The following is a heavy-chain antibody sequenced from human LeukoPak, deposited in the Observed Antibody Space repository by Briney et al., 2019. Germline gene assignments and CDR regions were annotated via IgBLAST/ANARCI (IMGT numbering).Heavy chain of an antibody. Sequence: SQTLSLTCTVSGGSISSGGYYWSWIRQHPGKGLEWIGYIYYSGSTYYNPSLKSRVTISVDTSKNQFSLKLSSVTAAVTAVYYCARGSEVTMVRGVGTNLDYWGQGTLVTVSS. J-gene: IGHJ4*02. D-gene: IGHD3-10*01. CDR2: IYYSGST. CDR3: ARGSEVTMVRGVGTNLDY. CDR1: GGSISSGGYY. V-gene: IGHV4-31*03.